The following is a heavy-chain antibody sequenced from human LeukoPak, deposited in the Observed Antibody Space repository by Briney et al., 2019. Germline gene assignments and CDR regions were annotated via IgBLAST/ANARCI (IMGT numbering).Heavy chain of an antibody. J-gene: IGHJ3*02. D-gene: IGHD2-2*01. Sequence: RGSLRLSCVPSGFSFSTYWMHWVRQAPGKGLVWVSRILKDGSSITYADSVKGRFITSTDQAKNTLFLQMNTLRVEDTAVYYCARAQYLADDGFDMWGQGTVVTVSS. CDR1: GFSFSTYW. CDR2: ILKDGSSI. V-gene: IGHV3-74*01. CDR3: ARAQYLADDGFDM.